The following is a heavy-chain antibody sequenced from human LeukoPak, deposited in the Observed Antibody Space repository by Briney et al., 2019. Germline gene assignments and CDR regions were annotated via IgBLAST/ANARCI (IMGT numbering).Heavy chain of an antibody. V-gene: IGHV1-8*02. D-gene: IGHD3-22*01. Sequence: ASVTVSFTASGYTFTSYGINWVRQATGQGLEWMGWMNPNSGNTGYAQKFQGRVTMARNTSISTAYMELSSLRSEDTAVYYRARRGYYYDSSGYYPLLDYWGQGTLVTVSS. J-gene: IGHJ4*02. CDR2: MNPNSGNT. CDR1: GYTFTSYG. CDR3: ARRGYYYDSSGYYPLLDY.